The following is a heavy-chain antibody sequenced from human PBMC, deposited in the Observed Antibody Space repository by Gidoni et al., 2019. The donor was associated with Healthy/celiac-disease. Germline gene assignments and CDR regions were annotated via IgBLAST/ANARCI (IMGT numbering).Heavy chain of an antibody. Sequence: QVQLVESGGGVVQPGRSLRLSCAASAFPFRSYGMPWVRQAPGKGLGWVAVISYDGSNKYYADSVKGRFTISRDNSKNTLYLQMNSLRAEDTAVYYCAKDRSGDKQVFRLQHWGQGTLVTVSS. D-gene: IGHD4-17*01. CDR3: AKDRSGDKQVFRLQH. V-gene: IGHV3-30*18. J-gene: IGHJ1*01. CDR2: ISYDGSNK. CDR1: AFPFRSYG.